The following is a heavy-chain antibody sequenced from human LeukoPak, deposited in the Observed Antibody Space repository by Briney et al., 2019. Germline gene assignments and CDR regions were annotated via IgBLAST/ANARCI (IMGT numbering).Heavy chain of an antibody. J-gene: IGHJ3*02. CDR2: IKQDGSER. CDR1: GFTFSGFS. D-gene: IGHD4-11*01. V-gene: IGHV3-7*01. Sequence: GGSLRLSCAASGFTFSGFSMSWVRQSPTKGLEWVANIKQDGSERYYVDSVKGRFTISRDNFKSTLYLQMNSLRVEDTAVYYCAREGLTTTPNNAFDIWGQGTMVTVSS. CDR3: AREGLTTTPNNAFDI.